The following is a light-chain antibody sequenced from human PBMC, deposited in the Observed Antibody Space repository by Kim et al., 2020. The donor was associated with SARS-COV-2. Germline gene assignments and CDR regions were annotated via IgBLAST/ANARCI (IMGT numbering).Light chain of an antibody. CDR2: YDS. V-gene: IGLV3-21*04. J-gene: IGLJ3*02. Sequence: SYELTQPPSVSVAPGKTARITCGGNNIGSKSVHWYQQKPGQAPVLVIYYDSDRPSGIPERFSGSNSGNTATLTISRVEAGDEADYYCQVWDRSICHWVFG. CDR1: NIGSKS. CDR3: QVWDRSICHWV.